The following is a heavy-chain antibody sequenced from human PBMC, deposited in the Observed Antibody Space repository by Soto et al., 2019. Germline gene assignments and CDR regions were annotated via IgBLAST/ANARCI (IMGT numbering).Heavy chain of an antibody. CDR2: ISYDGSNK. D-gene: IGHD4-4*01. J-gene: IGHJ4*02. Sequence: QVQLVESGGGVVQPGRSLRLSCAASGFTFSSYAMHWVRQAPGKGLEWVAVISYDGSNKYYADSVKGRFTISRDNSKNTLYLQMNSLRAEDTAVYYCARGYYSNPLDYWGQGTLVTVSS. CDR1: GFTFSSYA. V-gene: IGHV3-30-3*01. CDR3: ARGYYSNPLDY.